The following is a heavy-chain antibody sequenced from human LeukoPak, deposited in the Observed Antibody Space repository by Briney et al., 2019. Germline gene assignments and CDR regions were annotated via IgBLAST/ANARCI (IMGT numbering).Heavy chain of an antibody. D-gene: IGHD6-13*01. CDR2: ISSSSSYI. V-gene: IGHV3-21*01. CDR1: GFTFSSYS. CDR3: VKGRMRDIAAAGYFDY. J-gene: IGHJ4*02. Sequence: GGSLRLSCVASGFTFSSYSMNWVRQAPGKGLEWVSSISSSSSYIYYADSVKGRFTISRDNAKNSLYLQMSSLRAEDTAVYYCVKGRMRDIAAAGYFDYWGQGTLVTVSS.